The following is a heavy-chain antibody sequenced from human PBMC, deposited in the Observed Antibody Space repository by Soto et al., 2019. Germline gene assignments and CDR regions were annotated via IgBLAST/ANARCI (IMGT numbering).Heavy chain of an antibody. CDR3: AKDLSDYSNYIYYHYMDV. V-gene: IGHV3-30*18. CDR2: ISYDGSNK. CDR1: GFXFSSYG. D-gene: IGHD4-4*01. Sequence: GGSLXLSCAASGFXFSSYGMHWVRQAPGKGLEWVAVISYDGSNKYYADSVKGRFTISRDNSKNTLYLQMNSLRAEDTAVYYCAKDLSDYSNYIYYHYMDVWGKGTTVTVSS. J-gene: IGHJ6*03.